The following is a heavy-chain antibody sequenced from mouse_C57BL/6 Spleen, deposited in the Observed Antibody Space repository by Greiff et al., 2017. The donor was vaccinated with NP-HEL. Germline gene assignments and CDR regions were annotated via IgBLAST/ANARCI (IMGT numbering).Heavy chain of an antibody. D-gene: IGHD2-4*01. V-gene: IGHV5-17*01. CDR2: ISSGSSTI. J-gene: IGHJ1*03. CDR3: ARDYDVGYFDV. CDR1: GFTFSDYG. Sequence: EVQLVESGGGLVKPGGSLKLSCAASGFTFSDYGMHWVRQAPEKGLEWVAYISSGSSTIYYADTVKGRFTIPRDNAKNTLFLQMTSLRSEDTAMYYCARDYDVGYFDVWGTGTTVTVSS.